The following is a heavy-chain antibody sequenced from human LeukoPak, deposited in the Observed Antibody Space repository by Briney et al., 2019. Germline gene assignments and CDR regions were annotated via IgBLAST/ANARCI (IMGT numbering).Heavy chain of an antibody. Sequence: GASVKVSCKASGGTFSSYAISWVRQAPGQGLEWMGGIIPIFGTANYAQKFQGRVTITADESTSTAYMELSSLRSEGTAVYYCARGPGIAVAGTQVYIRFDPWGQGTLVTVSS. J-gene: IGHJ5*02. D-gene: IGHD6-19*01. CDR1: GGTFSSYA. V-gene: IGHV1-69*13. CDR3: ARGPGIAVAGTQVYIRFDP. CDR2: IIPIFGTA.